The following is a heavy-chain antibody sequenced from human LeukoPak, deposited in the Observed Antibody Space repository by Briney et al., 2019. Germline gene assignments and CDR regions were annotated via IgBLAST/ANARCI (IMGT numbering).Heavy chain of an antibody. CDR3: ARGRGYCSSTGCRPRWFDP. Sequence: ASVTVSCKASGYTFTSYDINWVRQATGQGLEWMGWMNPNSGNTGYAQKFQGRVTMSRNTSISTAYMELSSLRSEDTSVYCCARGRGYCSSTGCRPRWFDPWGQGTLVTVSS. CDR2: MNPNSGNT. D-gene: IGHD2-2*01. CDR1: GYTFTSYD. J-gene: IGHJ5*02. V-gene: IGHV1-8*01.